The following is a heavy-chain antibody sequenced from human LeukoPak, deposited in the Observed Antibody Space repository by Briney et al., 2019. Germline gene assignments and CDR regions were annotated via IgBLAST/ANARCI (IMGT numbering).Heavy chain of an antibody. V-gene: IGHV1-18*01. CDR2: IRTDKGNT. Sequence: AAPKVSYKASGYTFTGYGVSCASPRPGEGRGWRAFIRTDKGNTNYAQKVQGRVTMTTDTSTSTVYMELRSLRSDDAAVYYCARGGGDYWSGDYPYYYHGMDVWGQGTTVSVSS. CDR3: ARGGGDYWSGDYPYYYHGMDV. D-gene: IGHD3-3*01. J-gene: IGHJ6*02. CDR1: GYTFTGYG.